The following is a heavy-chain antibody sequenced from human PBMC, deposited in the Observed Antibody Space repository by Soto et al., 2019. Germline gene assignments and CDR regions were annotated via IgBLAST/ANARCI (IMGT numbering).Heavy chain of an antibody. J-gene: IGHJ6*02. CDR3: ARDLGRTAAGYYYYYAMDV. V-gene: IGHV3-7*01. Sequence: GGSLRLSCGASGFAFSNYWMNWVRQAPGKGLEWVANIKQDGSEKYFVDSVKGRFTISRDNAKNSLYLQMNSLRAEDTAVYYCARDLGRTAAGYYYYYAMDVWGQGTTVTVSS. CDR2: IKQDGSEK. CDR1: GFAFSNYW. D-gene: IGHD2-2*01.